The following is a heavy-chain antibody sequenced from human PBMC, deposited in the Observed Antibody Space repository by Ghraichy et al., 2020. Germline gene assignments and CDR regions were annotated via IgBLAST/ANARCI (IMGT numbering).Heavy chain of an antibody. Sequence: GESLNISCAASGFPFTDHFMDWVRQTPGKGLEWVGRSRNKDNQYTTEYAASVRGRFTISRDVSQNSLLLQMNSLKTEDSAIYYCVREGDCTSSSCYVADVWGQGTTVTVSS. CDR1: GFPFTDHF. V-gene: IGHV3-72*01. D-gene: IGHD2-2*01. J-gene: IGHJ6*02. CDR2: SRNKDNQYTT. CDR3: VREGDCTSSSCYVADV.